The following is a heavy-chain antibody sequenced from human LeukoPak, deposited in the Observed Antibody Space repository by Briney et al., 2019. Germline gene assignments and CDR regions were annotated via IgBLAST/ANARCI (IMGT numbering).Heavy chain of an antibody. CDR3: ARKIFLDV. CDR1: GGSFSGYY. Sequence: SETLSLTCAVYGGSFSGYYWSWIRQPPGKGLEWIGDINHSGSTNYNPSLKSRVIISVDMSKSQFSLKLSSVTAADTAVYYCARKIFLDVWGKGTTVTVSS. V-gene: IGHV4-34*01. CDR2: INHSGST. J-gene: IGHJ6*04.